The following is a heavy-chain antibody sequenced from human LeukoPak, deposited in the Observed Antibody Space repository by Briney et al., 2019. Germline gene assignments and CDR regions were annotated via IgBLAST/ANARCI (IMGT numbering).Heavy chain of an antibody. CDR3: ARVVVGRDLLDFVP. J-gene: IGHJ5*02. D-gene: IGHD1-26*01. CDR1: GYTFTNYG. V-gene: IGHV1-18*01. CDR2: ISAYNGNT. Sequence: GASVKVSCKASGYTFTNYGIGWVRQAPGQGLEWMGWISAYNGNTDYTQKFQGRVTMTTDTSTSTACMELRSLRSDDTAVYYCARVVVGRDLLDFVPWGQGTLVTVSS.